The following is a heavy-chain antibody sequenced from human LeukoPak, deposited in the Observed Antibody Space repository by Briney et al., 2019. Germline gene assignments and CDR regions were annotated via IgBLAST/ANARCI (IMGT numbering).Heavy chain of an antibody. D-gene: IGHD5-18*01. V-gene: IGHV4-39*07. Sequence: SETLSLTCTVSGGSISSGSYYWGWIRQPPGKGLEWIGSIYYSGTTHYNPSLESRVTISVDTSKNQFSLKLASVTAADTAIYYCAKGAGGFSYYNWFDPWGQGTLVTVSS. CDR3: AKGAGGFSYYNWFDP. CDR1: GGSISSGSYY. CDR2: IYYSGTT. J-gene: IGHJ5*02.